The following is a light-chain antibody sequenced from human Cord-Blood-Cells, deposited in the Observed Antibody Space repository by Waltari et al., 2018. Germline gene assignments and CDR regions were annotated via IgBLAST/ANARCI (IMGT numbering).Light chain of an antibody. J-gene: IGKJ1*01. Sequence: AIRMTQSPSSFSASTGDRVTIPCRASQGISSYLAWYQQKPGKAPKRLIYAASTLQSGVPSRFSGSGSGTDFTLTISCLQSEDFATYYCQQYYSYPRTFGQGTKVEIK. CDR1: QGISSY. CDR3: QQYYSYPRT. CDR2: AAS. V-gene: IGKV1-8*01.